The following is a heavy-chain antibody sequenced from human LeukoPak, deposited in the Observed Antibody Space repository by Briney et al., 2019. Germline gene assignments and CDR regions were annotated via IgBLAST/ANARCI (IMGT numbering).Heavy chain of an antibody. D-gene: IGHD2-2*01. CDR1: GFTVSSDY. Sequence: PGGSLRLSCAASGFTVSSDYMSWVRPAPGKGLEWVSVIYSGGSTYYANSVKGRFTISRANSKNMLFLQMNSLRAEDTAGYFCASSASLVCLDYWGQGTLVTVSS. J-gene: IGHJ4*02. V-gene: IGHV3-53*01. CDR3: ASSASLVCLDY. CDR2: IYSGGST.